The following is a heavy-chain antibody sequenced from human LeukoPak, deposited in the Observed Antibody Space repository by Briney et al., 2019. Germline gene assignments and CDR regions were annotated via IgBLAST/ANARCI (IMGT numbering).Heavy chain of an antibody. Sequence: PGGSLRLSCAASGFTFSSYAMTWVRQPPGRRLEWVSTITTTVGDTHYADSVKGRFTVSRDDSKGTLFLQMNSLRAEDTGVYYCAKRPYGSGGGHFDHWGQGTLAIVSS. V-gene: IGHV3-23*01. D-gene: IGHD3-10*01. CDR2: ITTTVGDT. J-gene: IGHJ4*02. CDR1: GFTFSSYA. CDR3: AKRPYGSGGGHFDH.